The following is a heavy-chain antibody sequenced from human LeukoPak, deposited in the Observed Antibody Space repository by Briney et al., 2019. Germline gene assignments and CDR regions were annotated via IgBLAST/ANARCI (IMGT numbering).Heavy chain of an antibody. Sequence: GGSLRLSCAVSGITLSNYGMSWVRQAPGKGLEWVAGISDSGGRTNYADPVKGRFTISRDNPKNTLYLQMNSLRVEDTAVYFCAKRGVVIRVILVGFHKEANYFDSWGQGALVTVSS. CDR3: AKRGVVIRVILVGFHKEANYFDS. V-gene: IGHV3-23*01. D-gene: IGHD3-22*01. CDR1: GITLSNYG. J-gene: IGHJ4*02. CDR2: ISDSGGRT.